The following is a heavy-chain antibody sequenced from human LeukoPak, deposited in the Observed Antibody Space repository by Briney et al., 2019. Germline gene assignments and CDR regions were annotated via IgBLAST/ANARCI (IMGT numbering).Heavy chain of an antibody. V-gene: IGHV3-30*03. CDR1: GFTFSSYG. CDR2: ISYDGSNK. Sequence: PGGSLRLSCAASGFTFSSYGMHWVRQAPGKGLEWVAVISYDGSNKYYADSVKGRFTISRDNSKNTLYLQMNSLRAEDTAVYYCASPSYYYDSSGYFFDYWGQGPLVTVSS. D-gene: IGHD3-22*01. J-gene: IGHJ4*02. CDR3: ASPSYYYDSSGYFFDY.